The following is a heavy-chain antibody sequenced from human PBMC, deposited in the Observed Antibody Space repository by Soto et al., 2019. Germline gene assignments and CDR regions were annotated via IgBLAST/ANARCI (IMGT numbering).Heavy chain of an antibody. V-gene: IGHV4-31*03. D-gene: IGHD5-18*01. CDR2: ISYGGST. CDR3: SRGILV. CDR1: GGSINSGGYC. J-gene: IGHJ4*02. Sequence: QVQLQESGPGLVKPSQTLSLTCTVSGGSINSGGYCWSWSRQHPGKGLDWIGCISYGGSTSYNPSLKSRVTISVDTSKNQFSLKLTSVTAADTAAYYCSRGILVWGQGALITVSS.